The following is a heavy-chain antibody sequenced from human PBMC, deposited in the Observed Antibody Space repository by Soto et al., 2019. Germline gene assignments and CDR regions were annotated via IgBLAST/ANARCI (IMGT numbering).Heavy chain of an antibody. CDR1: GGSVSSGGYY. CDR2: IHYSGST. D-gene: IGHD2-15*01. CDR3: ARGMIPVVRRYFDY. V-gene: IGHV4-61*08. J-gene: IGHJ4*02. Sequence: SETLSLTCNVSGGSVSSGGYYWNWIRQPPGKGLEWIGHIHYSGSTNYNPSLKSRVTISVDTSKNQFSLKLNSVTAADTAIYYCARGMIPVVRRYFDYWGQGTLDTVSS.